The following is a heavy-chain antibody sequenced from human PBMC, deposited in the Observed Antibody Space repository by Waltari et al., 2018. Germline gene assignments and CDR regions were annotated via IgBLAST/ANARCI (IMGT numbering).Heavy chain of an antibody. CDR2: ISSSSSTI. CDR3: ASWALAARPEDDY. D-gene: IGHD6-6*01. J-gene: IGHJ4*02. CDR1: GFTFRSYS. V-gene: IGHV3-48*01. Sequence: EVQLVESGGGLVQPGGSLRLSCAASGFTFRSYSMNWVSQAPGKGLEWVSYISSSSSTIYYADSVKGRFTISRDNAKNSLYLQMNSLRAEDTAVYYCASWALAARPEDDYWGQGTLVTVSS.